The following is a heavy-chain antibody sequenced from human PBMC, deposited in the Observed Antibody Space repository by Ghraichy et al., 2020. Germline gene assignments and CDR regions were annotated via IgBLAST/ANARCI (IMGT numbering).Heavy chain of an antibody. CDR2: INHSGST. V-gene: IGHV4-34*01. Sequence: SETLSLTCAVYGGSFSGYYWSWIRQPPGKGLEWIGEINHSGSTNYNPSLKSRVTISVDTSKNQFSLKLSSVTAADTAVYYCARGETYDFWSGYFYYYYYMDVWGKGTTVTVSS. CDR3: ARGETYDFWSGYFYYYYYMDV. J-gene: IGHJ6*03. CDR1: GGSFSGYY. D-gene: IGHD3-3*01.